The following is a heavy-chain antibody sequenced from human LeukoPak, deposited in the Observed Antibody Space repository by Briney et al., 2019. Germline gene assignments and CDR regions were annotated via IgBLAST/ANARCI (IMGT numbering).Heavy chain of an antibody. CDR2: IYYSGST. J-gene: IGHJ6*03. CDR1: GGSISSSSYY. Sequence: SETLSLTCTVSGGSISSSSYYWGWIRQPPGKGLEWIGSIYYSGSTYYNPSLKSRVTITVDTSKNQFSLKLSSVTAADTAVYYCARYQWEVPYYYYMDVWGKGTTVTVSS. CDR3: ARYQWEVPYYYYMDV. D-gene: IGHD1-26*01. V-gene: IGHV4-39*01.